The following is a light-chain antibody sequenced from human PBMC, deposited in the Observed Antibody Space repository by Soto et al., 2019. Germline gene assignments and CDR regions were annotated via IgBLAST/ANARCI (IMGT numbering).Light chain of an antibody. CDR1: QSVTSN. J-gene: IGKJ2*01. Sequence: EIVMTQSPATLSVSPGERATLPCRASQSVTSNLAWYQQKPGRAPRLLIYGASTRATGIPARFSGSGSGTEFTLTISNLQSEDFALYYCQHYFNWPYTFGQGTKLEIK. CDR2: GAS. CDR3: QHYFNWPYT. V-gene: IGKV3-15*01.